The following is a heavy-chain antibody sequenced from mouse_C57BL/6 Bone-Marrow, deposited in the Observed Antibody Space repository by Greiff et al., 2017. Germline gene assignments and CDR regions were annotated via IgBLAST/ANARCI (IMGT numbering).Heavy chain of an antibody. CDR2: INPNNGGT. CDR1: GYTFTDYN. D-gene: IGHD6-1*01. CDR3: ARKPEWYYDV. Sequence: VQLQQSGPELVKPGASVKIPCKASGYTFTDYNMDWVKQSHGKSLEWIGDINPNNGGTIYNQKFKGKATLTVDQSSSTASMELRSLTSADPAGEYYARKPEWYYDVWCTGTTVTVSS. V-gene: IGHV1-18*01. J-gene: IGHJ1*03.